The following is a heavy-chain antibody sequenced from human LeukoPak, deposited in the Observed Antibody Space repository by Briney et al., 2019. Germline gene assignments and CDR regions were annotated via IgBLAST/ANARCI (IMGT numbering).Heavy chain of an antibody. CDR3: AKGWSRQQLVQDY. CDR1: GFTFSSYA. V-gene: IGHV3-23*01. J-gene: IGHJ4*02. CDR2: ISGSGGST. D-gene: IGHD6-13*01. Sequence: GGSLRLSCAASGFTFSSYAMSWVRQAPGKGLEWVSAISGSGGSTYYADSVKGRFTISRDNSKNTLYLQMNSLRAEDTVVYYCAKGWSRQQLVQDYWGQGTLVTVSS.